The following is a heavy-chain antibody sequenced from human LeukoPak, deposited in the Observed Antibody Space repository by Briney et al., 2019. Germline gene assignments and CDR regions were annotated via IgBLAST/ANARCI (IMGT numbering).Heavy chain of an antibody. CDR1: GYTFTSYY. J-gene: IGHJ6*02. V-gene: IGHV1-46*01. CDR3: ARVGYVDYSNDHYYYYYGMDV. Sequence: ASVNVSCKASGYTFTSYYMHWVRQAPGQGLEWMGIINPSGGSTSYAQKFQGRVTMTRDTSTSTVYMEPSSLRSEDTAVYYCARVGYVDYSNDHYYYYYGMDVWGQGTTVTVSS. D-gene: IGHD4-4*01. CDR2: INPSGGST.